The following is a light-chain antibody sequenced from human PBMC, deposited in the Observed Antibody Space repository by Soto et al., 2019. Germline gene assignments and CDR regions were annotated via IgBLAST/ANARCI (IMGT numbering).Light chain of an antibody. CDR3: QQNCSPPWT. V-gene: IGKV3-20*01. CDR2: GAS. CDR1: RSVSSSY. J-gene: IGKJ1*01. Sequence: SRSVSSSYLAWYRQKPGQAPRLLLYGASSRATGIPDRFSGSGSETNFTLTISSLEPEDFAVYYCQQNCSPPWTFGQGTKVDIK.